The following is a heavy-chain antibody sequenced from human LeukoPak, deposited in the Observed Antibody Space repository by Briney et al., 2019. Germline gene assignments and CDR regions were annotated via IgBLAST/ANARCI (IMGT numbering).Heavy chain of an antibody. D-gene: IGHD3-22*01. CDR2: ISWNSGSI. Sequence: GGSLRLSCAASGFTFDDYAMHWVRQAPGKGLGWVSGISWNSGSIGYADSVKGRFTISRDNAKNSLYLQMNSLRAEDMALYYCAKDKNYDSSGYQDYWGQGTLVTVSS. CDR3: AKDKNYDSSGYQDY. V-gene: IGHV3-9*03. CDR1: GFTFDDYA. J-gene: IGHJ4*02.